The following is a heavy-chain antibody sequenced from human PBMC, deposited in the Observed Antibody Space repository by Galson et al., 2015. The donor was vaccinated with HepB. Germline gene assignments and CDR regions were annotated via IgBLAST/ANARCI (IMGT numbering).Heavy chain of an antibody. V-gene: IGHV1-8*01. CDR2: MNPNSGNT. CDR3: ARSSLLLAFDI. D-gene: IGHD2/OR15-2a*01. Sequence: SVKVSCKASGYTFTSYGINWVRQATGQGLEWMGWMNPNSGNTGYAQKFQGRVTMTRNTSISTAYMELSSLRSKDTAVYYCARSSLLLAFDIWGQGTMVTVSS. CDR1: GYTFTSYG. J-gene: IGHJ3*02.